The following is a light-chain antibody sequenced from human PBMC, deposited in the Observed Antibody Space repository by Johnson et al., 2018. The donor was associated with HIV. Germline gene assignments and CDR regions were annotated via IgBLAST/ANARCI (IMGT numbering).Light chain of an antibody. J-gene: IGLJ1*01. CDR1: SSNIGNNY. CDR2: DNN. V-gene: IGLV1-51*01. Sequence: QYVLTQPPSVFAAPGQKVTISCSGSSSNIGNNYVSWYQLLPGTAPKLLIYDNNKRPSGIPDRFSGSKSGTSATLGITGLQTGDEADYYCGTWDSSLRAYNYVFGSGTKVTVL. CDR3: GTWDSSLRAYNYV.